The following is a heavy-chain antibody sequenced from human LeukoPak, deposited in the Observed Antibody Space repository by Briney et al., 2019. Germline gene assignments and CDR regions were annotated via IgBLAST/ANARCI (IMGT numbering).Heavy chain of an antibody. CDR1: GFTFSSYG. V-gene: IGHV3-30*18. CDR2: ISYDRSNK. Sequence: GGSLRLSCAASGFTFSSYGMHWVRQAPGKGLEWVAVISYDRSNKYYADSVKGRFTISRDNSKNTLYLQMNSLRAEDTAVYYCAKDRPSGYYDSSGYDYWGQGTLVTVSS. D-gene: IGHD3-22*01. CDR3: AKDRPSGYYDSSGYDY. J-gene: IGHJ4*02.